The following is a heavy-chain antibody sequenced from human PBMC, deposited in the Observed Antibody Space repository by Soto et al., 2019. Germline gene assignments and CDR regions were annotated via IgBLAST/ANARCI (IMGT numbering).Heavy chain of an antibody. CDR2: VSTSGNV. CDR3: ARDNNDFWSLYPLAFDY. V-gene: IGHV4-4*07. Sequence: SETLSLTCTVSGGSLTKYYWSWTRQPAGKGLEWIGRVSTSGNVVSKASLRSGLTMSVDTSKNQFSLRLTSVTAADTAVYYCARDNNDFWSLYPLAFDYWGQGALVTVSS. J-gene: IGHJ4*02. D-gene: IGHD3-3*01. CDR1: GGSLTKYY.